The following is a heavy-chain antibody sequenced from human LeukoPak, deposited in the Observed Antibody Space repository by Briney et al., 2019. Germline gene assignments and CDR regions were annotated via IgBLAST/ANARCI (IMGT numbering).Heavy chain of an antibody. J-gene: IGHJ4*02. CDR3: ASLYYDSSGYYQICYFDY. V-gene: IGHV4-39*01. Sequence: SETLSLTCTVSGGSVSSSSYYWGWIRQPPGKGLEWIRSMYYSGSTYYNPSLKSRVTISVDTSKNQFSLNLSSVTAADTAVYYCASLYYDSSGYYQICYFDYWGQGTLVTVSS. D-gene: IGHD3-22*01. CDR2: MYYSGST. CDR1: GGSVSSSSYY.